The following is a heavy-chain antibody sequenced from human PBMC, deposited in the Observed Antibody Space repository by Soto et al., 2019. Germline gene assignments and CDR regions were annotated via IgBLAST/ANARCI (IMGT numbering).Heavy chain of an antibody. V-gene: IGHV4-59*08. CDR1: GGSISGYD. D-gene: IGHD3-9*01. CDR3: ARLEGLATISYCFDF. Sequence: SETLSLTGTVSGGSISGYDWSWIRQAPGKGLEWIGYVSNVGRTGYNPSLRSRATISVDTSNNQVSLRLSSVTAADSAVYFCARLEGLATISYCFDFWGPGALVTVSS. CDR2: VSNVGRT. J-gene: IGHJ4*02.